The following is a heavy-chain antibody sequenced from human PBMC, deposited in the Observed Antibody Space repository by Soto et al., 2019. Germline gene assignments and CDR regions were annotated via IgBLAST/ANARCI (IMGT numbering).Heavy chain of an antibody. CDR2: INPSGGST. J-gene: IGHJ5*02. CDR3: ARWGGREYLRHEMGFDP. Sequence: AASVKVSCKASGYTFTSYYMHWVRQAPGQGLEWMGIINPSGGSTSYAQKFQGRVTMTRDTSTSTVYMELSSLRSEDTAVYYCARWGGREYLRHEMGFDPWGQGTLVTVSS. CDR1: GYTFTSYY. V-gene: IGHV1-46*01. D-gene: IGHD2-2*01.